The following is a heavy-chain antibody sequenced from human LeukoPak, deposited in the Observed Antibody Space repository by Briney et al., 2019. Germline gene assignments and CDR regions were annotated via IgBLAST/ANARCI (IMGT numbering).Heavy chain of an antibody. V-gene: IGHV1-69*13. Sequence: ASVKVSCKASGGTFSSYAISWVRQAPGQGLEWMGGIIPIFGTANYAQKFQGRVTITADESTSTAYMELSSLRSEDTAVYYCARARGSTMVRGVITYFDYWGQGTLVTVSS. CDR3: ARARGSTMVRGVITYFDY. CDR2: IIPIFGTA. D-gene: IGHD3-10*01. J-gene: IGHJ4*02. CDR1: GGTFSSYA.